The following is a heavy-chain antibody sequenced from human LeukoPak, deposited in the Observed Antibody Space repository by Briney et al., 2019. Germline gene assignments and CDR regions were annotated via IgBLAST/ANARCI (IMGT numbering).Heavy chain of an antibody. CDR2: IYYSGST. V-gene: IGHV4-30-4*01. D-gene: IGHD2/OR15-2a*01. J-gene: IGHJ5*02. Sequence: SQTLSLTCTVSGGSISSGDYYWSWIRQPPGKGLEWIGYIYYSGSTNYNPSLKSRVTISVNTSKNQFSLKLSSVTAADTAVYYCASGGTDFENWFDPWGQGTLVTVSS. CDR3: ASGGTDFENWFDP. CDR1: GGSISSGDYY.